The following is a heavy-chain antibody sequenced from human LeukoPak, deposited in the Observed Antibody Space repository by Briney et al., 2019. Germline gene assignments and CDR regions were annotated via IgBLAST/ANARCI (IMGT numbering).Heavy chain of an antibody. V-gene: IGHV1-69*06. Sequence: GASVKVSCKASGGTFSSYAISWVRQAPGQGLEWMGGIIPIFGTANYAQKFQGRVTITADKSTSTAYMELSSLRSEDTAVYYCARERSYSSSWYGVRRDAFDIWGQGTMVTVSS. CDR1: GGTFSSYA. J-gene: IGHJ3*02. D-gene: IGHD6-13*01. CDR3: ARERSYSSSWYGVRRDAFDI. CDR2: IIPIFGTA.